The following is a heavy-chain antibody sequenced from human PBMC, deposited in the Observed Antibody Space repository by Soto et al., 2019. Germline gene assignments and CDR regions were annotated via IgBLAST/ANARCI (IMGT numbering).Heavy chain of an antibody. J-gene: IGHJ4*02. V-gene: IGHV3-30-3*01. Sequence: QVQLVESGGAVVQPGRSLRLSCVASGFPFRTYAMNWVRQAPGKGLEWLAATSFDGTNKYYAEFVKGRFTLSRDNSKNTLYLEMNSLRTEDTAVYYCARAAIFGMVMISDSWGQGTLVAVSS. CDR1: GFPFRTYA. CDR2: TSFDGTNK. D-gene: IGHD3-3*01. CDR3: ARAAIFGMVMISDS.